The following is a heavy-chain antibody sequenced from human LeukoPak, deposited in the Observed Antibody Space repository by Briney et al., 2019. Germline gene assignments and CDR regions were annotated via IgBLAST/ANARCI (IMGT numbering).Heavy chain of an antibody. CDR3: ARGNFWSSSAVYSYFYMDV. CDR1: GFNFGEFW. Sequence: PGGSLRLSCAASGFNFGEFWMAWVRQTPGKGLEWVANIKQDGSETHYVDSVKGRFTFSRDNTKNSLFLQMNSLRVEDTAVYFCARGNFWSSSAVYSYFYMDVWGKGTTVTVSS. V-gene: IGHV3-7*01. CDR2: IKQDGSET. D-gene: IGHD3-3*01. J-gene: IGHJ6*03.